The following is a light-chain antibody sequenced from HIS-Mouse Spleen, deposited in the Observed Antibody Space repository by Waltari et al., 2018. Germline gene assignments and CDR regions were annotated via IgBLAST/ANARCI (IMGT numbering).Light chain of an antibody. CDR3: QQLNSYPPT. V-gene: IGKV1-9*01. CDR1: QGISSY. J-gene: IGKJ1*01. Sequence: DIQLTQSPSFLSASVGDRVTITCRASQGISSYLAWYQQKPGKAPKLRIYAASTLQSGVPSRFSGSGSGTEFTLTISSLQPEDFATDYCQQLNSYPPTFGQGTKVEIK. CDR2: AAS.